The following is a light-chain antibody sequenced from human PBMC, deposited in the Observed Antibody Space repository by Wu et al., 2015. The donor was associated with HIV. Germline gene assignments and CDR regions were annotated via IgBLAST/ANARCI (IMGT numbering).Light chain of an antibody. V-gene: IGKV3-20*01. CDR3: QQYGSSPRT. Sequence: ENVLTQSPGTLSLSPGERATLSCRASQSLSSTHLAWYQHKPGQAPRLLIYAASRRASGIPDRFSGSGSGTDFTLTINRLEPEDFAVYYCQQYGSSPRTFGQGTKVEV. CDR2: AAS. CDR1: QSLSSTH. J-gene: IGKJ1*01.